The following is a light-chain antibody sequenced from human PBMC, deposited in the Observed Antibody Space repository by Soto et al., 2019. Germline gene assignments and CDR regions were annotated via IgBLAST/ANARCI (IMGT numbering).Light chain of an antibody. CDR2: NAI. CDR1: QSVGNM. Sequence: EIVMTQSPATLYLSPGERATLFCRASQSVGNMLVGYQQKPGQAPRILIFNAITRASGIPGRFSGSGSGTDFTLPISNLQSEDFAVYYCQHYNNYLAWTFGQGTRVEI. V-gene: IGKV3-15*01. CDR3: QHYNNYLAWT. J-gene: IGKJ1*01.